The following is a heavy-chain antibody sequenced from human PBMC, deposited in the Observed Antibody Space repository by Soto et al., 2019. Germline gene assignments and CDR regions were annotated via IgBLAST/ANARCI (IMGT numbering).Heavy chain of an antibody. CDR2: ISGSNIYT. Sequence: GGSLRLSCAASGFTFSDYYMSWIRQAPGKGLEWISYISGSNIYTNYADSVKGRFTISRDHANNSLYLQMDSLRVEDTAVYYCARDGGEVIPAAIGGGYGMDVWGQGTTVTVSS. J-gene: IGHJ6*02. CDR3: ARDGGEVIPAAIGGGYGMDV. V-gene: IGHV3-11*06. D-gene: IGHD2-2*01. CDR1: GFTFSDYY.